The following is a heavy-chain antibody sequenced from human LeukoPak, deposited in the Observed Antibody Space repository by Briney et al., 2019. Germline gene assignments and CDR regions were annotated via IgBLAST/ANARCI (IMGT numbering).Heavy chain of an antibody. V-gene: IGHV1-2*02. CDR2: INPNSGGT. D-gene: IGHD2-2*01. Sequence: ASVKVSCKASGYTFTGYYMHWVRQAPGQGLEWTGWINPNSGGTNYAQKFQGRVTMTRDTSISTAYMELSRLRSDDTAVYYCARRGTTLGYWFDPWGQGTLVTVSS. CDR1: GYTFTGYY. CDR3: ARRGTTLGYWFDP. J-gene: IGHJ5*02.